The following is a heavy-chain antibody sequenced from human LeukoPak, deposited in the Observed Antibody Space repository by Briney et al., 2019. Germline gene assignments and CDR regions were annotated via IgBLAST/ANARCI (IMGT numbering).Heavy chain of an antibody. D-gene: IGHD6-13*01. V-gene: IGHV3-9*01. CDR3: ATGKRIAAAGRVRDQPRNINFDY. CDR2: ISWNSGNI. J-gene: IGHJ4*02. Sequence: PGRSLRLSCAASGFTFDDYAMHWVRQAPGKGLEWVSSISWNSGNIGYADSVKGRFTISRDNTKNSLYLQMNSLRAEDTAVYYCATGKRIAAAGRVRDQPRNINFDYWGQGTLVTVSS. CDR1: GFTFDDYA.